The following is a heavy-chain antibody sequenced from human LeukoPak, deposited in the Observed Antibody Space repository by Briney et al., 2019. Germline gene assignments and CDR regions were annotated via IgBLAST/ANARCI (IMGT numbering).Heavy chain of an antibody. Sequence: GGSLRLSCAASGFTVSSNYMSWVRQAPGKGLEWVSVIYSGGSTYYADSVKGRFTISRDNSKNTLYLQMNSLRAEDTAVYYCASISSSWYLVDVWGQGTTVTVSS. CDR2: IYSGGST. CDR3: ASISSSWYLVDV. D-gene: IGHD6-13*01. J-gene: IGHJ6*02. CDR1: GFTVSSNY. V-gene: IGHV3-53*01.